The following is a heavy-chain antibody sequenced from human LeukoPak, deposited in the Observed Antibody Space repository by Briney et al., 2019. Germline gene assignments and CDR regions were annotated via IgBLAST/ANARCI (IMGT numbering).Heavy chain of an antibody. Sequence: GGSLRLSCAASGFTFSNYWMSWVRQAPGKGLEWVANIKQDGSEKYYVDSVKGRFTISRDNAKNSLYLQMNSLRAEDTAVYYCAGVRVYYDSSGYPGPFDYWGQGTLVTVSS. CDR3: AGVRVYYDSSGYPGPFDY. D-gene: IGHD3-22*01. CDR1: GFTFSNYW. CDR2: IKQDGSEK. J-gene: IGHJ4*02. V-gene: IGHV3-7*01.